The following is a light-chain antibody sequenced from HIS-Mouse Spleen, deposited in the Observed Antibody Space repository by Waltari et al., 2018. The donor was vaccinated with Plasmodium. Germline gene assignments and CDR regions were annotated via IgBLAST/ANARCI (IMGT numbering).Light chain of an antibody. V-gene: IGLV3-10*01. CDR3: YSTDSSGNHRV. J-gene: IGLJ3*02. Sequence: SYELTQPPSVSVSPGKTARITCPGDALTKKYAYWYQQKSGQAPVLAIYEDSKRPSGIPERFSGSSSGTMATLTISGAQVEDEADYYCYSTDSSGNHRVFGGGTKLTVL. CDR2: EDS. CDR1: ALTKKY.